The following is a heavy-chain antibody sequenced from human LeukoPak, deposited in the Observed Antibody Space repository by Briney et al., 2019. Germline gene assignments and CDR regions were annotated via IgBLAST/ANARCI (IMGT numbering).Heavy chain of an antibody. J-gene: IGHJ4*02. V-gene: IGHV3-23*01. D-gene: IGHD1-26*01. CDR3: ARSRGATMDFDY. Sequence: GGSLRLSCAASGFTFSSYGMSWVRQAPGKGLEWVSAISGSGGSTYYADSVKGRFTISRDNAKNTLYLQMNSLRAEDTAVYYCARSRGATMDFDYWGQGTLVTVSS. CDR2: ISGSGGST. CDR1: GFTFSSYG.